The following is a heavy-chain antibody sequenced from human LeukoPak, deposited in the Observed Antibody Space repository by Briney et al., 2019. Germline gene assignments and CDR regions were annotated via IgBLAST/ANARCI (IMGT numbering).Heavy chain of an antibody. CDR2: INIDGSST. J-gene: IGHJ1*01. CDR3: ACYGIEPPY. CDR1: GLTFRAYY. D-gene: IGHD1-14*01. Sequence: GGSPRLSCAASGLTFRAYYMHSFRQAPGKGLVWVSRINIDGSSTTYADSVKGRFTVSRDNAKNTLYLQMNSLRAEDTAVYYCACYGIEPPYWGQGTLVTVSS. V-gene: IGHV3-74*01.